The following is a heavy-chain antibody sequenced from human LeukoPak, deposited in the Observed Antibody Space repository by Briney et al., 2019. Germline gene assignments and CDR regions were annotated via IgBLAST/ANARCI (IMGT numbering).Heavy chain of an antibody. CDR2: IYTSGST. J-gene: IGHJ3*02. CDR3: ASSTRYSPGAFDI. D-gene: IGHD5-18*01. CDR1: GGSISSGSYY. Sequence: SETLSLTCTVSGGSISSGSYYWSWIRQPAGKGLEWIGRIYTSGSTNYNPSLKSRVTISVDTSKNQFSLKLSSVTAADTAVYYCASSTRYSPGAFDIWGQGTMVTVSS. V-gene: IGHV4-61*02.